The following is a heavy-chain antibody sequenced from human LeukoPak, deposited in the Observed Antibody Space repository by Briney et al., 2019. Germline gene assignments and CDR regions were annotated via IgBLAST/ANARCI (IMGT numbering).Heavy chain of an antibody. CDR3: AVLDYGDFYFLAY. V-gene: IGHV1-18*01. Sequence: GASVKVSCKASGYTFISYRISWVRQAPGQGLEWMGWISAYNGNTNYAQKLQGRVTMTTDTSTRTAYMELRSLRSDGTAVYYCAVLDYGDFYFLAYWGQGTLVTVSS. D-gene: IGHD4-17*01. CDR2: ISAYNGNT. J-gene: IGHJ4*02. CDR1: GYTFISYR.